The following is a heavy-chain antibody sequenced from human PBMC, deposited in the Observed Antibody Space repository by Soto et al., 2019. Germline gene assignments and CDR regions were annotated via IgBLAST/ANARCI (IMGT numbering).Heavy chain of an antibody. CDR3: AKCLYGDYLEGAFDI. CDR2: ISWNNGSI. J-gene: IGHJ3*02. Sequence: PGGSLRLSCAASGFTFDDYAMHWVRQAPGKGLEWVSGISWNNGSIGYADSVKGRFTISRDNAKNSLYLQMNSLRAEDTALYYCAKCLYGDYLEGAFDIWGQGTMVTVSS. CDR1: GFTFDDYA. D-gene: IGHD4-17*01. V-gene: IGHV3-9*01.